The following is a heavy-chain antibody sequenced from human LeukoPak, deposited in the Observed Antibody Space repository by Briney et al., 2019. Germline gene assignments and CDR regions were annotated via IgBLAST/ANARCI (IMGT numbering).Heavy chain of an antibody. CDR2: INPSGGST. J-gene: IGHJ6*04. CDR3: ARVGNFYGSGSYSNYYYGMDV. V-gene: IGHV1-46*01. CDR1: GYTFTSYY. Sequence: GASVKVSCKASGYTFTSYYMHWVRQAPGQGLEWMGIINPSGGSTSYAQKLQGRVTMTRDTSTSTVYMELSSLRSEDTAVYYCARVGNFYGSGSYSNYYYGMDVWGKGTTVTVSS. D-gene: IGHD3-10*01.